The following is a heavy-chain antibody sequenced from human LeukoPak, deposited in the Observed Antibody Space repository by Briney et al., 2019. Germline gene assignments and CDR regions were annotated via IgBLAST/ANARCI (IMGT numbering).Heavy chain of an antibody. CDR3: ARTQKGEFHFDD. V-gene: IGHV1-2*02. CDR1: AYTFTGCY. D-gene: IGHD3-16*01. Sequence: ASVKVSRTCSAYTFTGCYMHWVRQGPGQGLGWKGWVNPNSGGTNYAQKFQGRVTMTRDTSISTAYMEPSRLRPDDTAVYYCARTQKGEFHFDDWGQGTLVTVSS. CDR2: VNPNSGGT. J-gene: IGHJ4*02.